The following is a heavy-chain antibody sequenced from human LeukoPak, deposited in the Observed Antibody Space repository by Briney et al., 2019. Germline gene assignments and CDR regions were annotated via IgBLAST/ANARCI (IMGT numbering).Heavy chain of an antibody. Sequence: PGGSLRLSCEASGFTFNSYGMSWVRQAPGKGLEWVAVISGGGDKKYHKDSVKGRFTISRDNSKNTLYLQMNSLRVEDTAVYYCAKCILGPFDAFDVWGQGTMVTVSS. CDR3: AKCILGPFDAFDV. CDR2: ISGGGDKK. J-gene: IGHJ3*01. CDR1: GFTFNSYG. V-gene: IGHV3-23*01.